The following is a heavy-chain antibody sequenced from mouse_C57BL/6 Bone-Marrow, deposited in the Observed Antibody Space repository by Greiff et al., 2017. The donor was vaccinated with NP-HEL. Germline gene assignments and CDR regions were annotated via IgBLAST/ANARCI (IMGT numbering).Heavy chain of an antibody. CDR3: ARGWLLPTDY. D-gene: IGHD2-3*01. V-gene: IGHV1-4*01. J-gene: IGHJ4*01. Sequence: VQLQQSGAELARPGASVKMSCKASGYTFTSYTMHWVKQRPGQGLEWIGYINTSSGYTKYNQKFKDKATLTADKSSSTAYLQLSSLTSEDAAVYYGARGWLLPTDYWGQGTSVTVSS. CDR1: GYTFTSYT. CDR2: INTSSGYT.